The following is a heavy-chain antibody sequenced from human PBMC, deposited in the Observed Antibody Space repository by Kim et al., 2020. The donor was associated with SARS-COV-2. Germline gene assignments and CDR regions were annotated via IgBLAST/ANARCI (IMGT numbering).Heavy chain of an antibody. Sequence: GGSLRLSCAASGLNFSNYGMQWVRQAPGKGLEWVAAIWYDGSNKYYADSVKGRFTITRDNSKNTLYLQMSSLRAQDTAVYYCARDQTSGMGWNFDYWGQGTLVTVSS. CDR1: GLNFSNYG. V-gene: IGHV3-33*01. CDR2: IWYDGSNK. D-gene: IGHD1-1*01. CDR3: ARDQTSGMGWNFDY. J-gene: IGHJ4*02.